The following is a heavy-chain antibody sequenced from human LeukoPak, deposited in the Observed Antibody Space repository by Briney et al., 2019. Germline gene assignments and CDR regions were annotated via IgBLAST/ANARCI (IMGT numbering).Heavy chain of an antibody. D-gene: IGHD2-15*01. CDR3: ARADGSPDY. Sequence: ASVKVSCKASGYTFTRYDINWVRQATGQGLEWMGWMNTKSGNTGHAQKFQGRVTITRDTSISTVYMELSSLRSEDTAVYLCARADGSPDYWGQGTLVTVSS. CDR2: MNTKSGNT. V-gene: IGHV1-8*03. CDR1: GYTFTRYD. J-gene: IGHJ4*02.